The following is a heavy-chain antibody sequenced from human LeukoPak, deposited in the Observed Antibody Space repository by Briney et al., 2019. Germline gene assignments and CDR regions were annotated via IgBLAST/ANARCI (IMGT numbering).Heavy chain of an antibody. V-gene: IGHV3-33*06. CDR2: IWYDGSNK. CDR1: GFTFSSYG. Sequence: GRSPRLSCAASGFTFSSYGMHWVRQAPGKGLEWVAVIWYDGSNKYYADSVKGRFTISRDNSKNTLYLQMNSLRAEDTAVYYCAKGGASGWYYFDYWGQGTLVTVSS. CDR3: AKGGASGWYYFDY. D-gene: IGHD6-19*01. J-gene: IGHJ4*02.